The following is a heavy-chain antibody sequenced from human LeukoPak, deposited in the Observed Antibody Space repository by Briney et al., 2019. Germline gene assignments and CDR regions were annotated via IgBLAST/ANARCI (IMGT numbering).Heavy chain of an antibody. CDR1: GFTFSDYY. J-gene: IGHJ4*02. V-gene: IGHV3-11*06. Sequence: GGSLRLSCAASGFTFSDYYMSWIRQAPGKGLEWVSYISSSSSYTNYADSVKGRFTISRDNAENSLYLQMNSLRAEDTAVYYCASRSSGWYGIDYWGQGTLVTVSS. D-gene: IGHD6-19*01. CDR2: ISSSSSYT. CDR3: ASRSSGWYGIDY.